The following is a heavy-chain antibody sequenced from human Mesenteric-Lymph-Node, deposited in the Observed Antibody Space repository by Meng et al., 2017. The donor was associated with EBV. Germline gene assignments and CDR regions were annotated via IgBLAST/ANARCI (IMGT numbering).Heavy chain of an antibody. Sequence: QGELVQFGSGLKKPGASVKVSCKASGYMFTRFAMNWVRQAPGQGPEWMGWIDTSTGRATYAQAFTGRFVFSLDTSVSTAYLQISSLKADDTAVYYCARASSSGPLDYWGQGTLVTVSS. CDR3: ARASSSGPLDY. CDR1: GYMFTRFA. V-gene: IGHV7-4-1*02. J-gene: IGHJ4*02. CDR2: IDTSTGRA. D-gene: IGHD3-10*01.